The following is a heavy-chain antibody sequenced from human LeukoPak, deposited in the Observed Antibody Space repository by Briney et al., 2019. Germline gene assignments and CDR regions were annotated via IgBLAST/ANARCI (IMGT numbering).Heavy chain of an antibody. CDR1: GGSISSGGYY. J-gene: IGHJ5*02. D-gene: IGHD2-15*01. CDR2: IYYSGST. V-gene: IGHV4-31*03. Sequence: PSETLSLTCTVSGGSISSGGYYWSWIRQHPGKGLEWIGYIYYSGSTYYNPSLKSRVTISVDTSKNQFSLKLSSVTAADTAVYYCARRGSRKFNWFDPWGQGTLVTVYS. CDR3: ARRGSRKFNWFDP.